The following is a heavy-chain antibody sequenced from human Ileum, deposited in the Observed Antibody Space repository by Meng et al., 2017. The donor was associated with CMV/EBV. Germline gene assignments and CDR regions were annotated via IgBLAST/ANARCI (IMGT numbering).Heavy chain of an antibody. D-gene: IGHD4-11*01. V-gene: IGHV4-39*07. Sequence: VSGDSLRSSLHYWGWVRQPPGKGLEWIASFQYSGGANYNPSLKSRVSISVDTSKNQLSLSLRTVTAADTAVYYCARDLGTVNSGFDVWGQGTLVTVSS. CDR1: GDSLRSSLHY. CDR2: FQYSGGA. J-gene: IGHJ4*02. CDR3: ARDLGTVNSGFDV.